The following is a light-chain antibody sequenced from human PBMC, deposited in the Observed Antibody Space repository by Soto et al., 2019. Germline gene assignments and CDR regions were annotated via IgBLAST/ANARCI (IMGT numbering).Light chain of an antibody. Sequence: QSALTQPPSASGSPGQSVTISCTGTSSDVGAYKYVSWYQQHPGKAPKLMIYAVSERPSGVPDRFSGSKSGNTASLTVSGLQAEDEVDYYCSSYADTNNLLFGGGTKVTVL. CDR2: AVS. CDR3: SSYADTNNLL. CDR1: SSDVGAYKY. V-gene: IGLV2-8*01. J-gene: IGLJ2*01.